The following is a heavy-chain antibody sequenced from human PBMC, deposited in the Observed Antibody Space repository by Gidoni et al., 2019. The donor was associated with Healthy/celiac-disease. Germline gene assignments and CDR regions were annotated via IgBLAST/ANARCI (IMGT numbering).Heavy chain of an antibody. J-gene: IGHJ4*02. D-gene: IGHD2-2*01. Sequence: QVQLVQSGAEVMQPGASVKLSCKASGYTFTASYMHWVRQDPGQGLEWMRWINPNSGGTNYAQKFQGRVTMTRDTSISTAYMELSRLRSDDTAVYYCANLGYCSSTSCSVLDYWGQGTLVTVSS. V-gene: IGHV1-2*02. CDR1: GYTFTASY. CDR3: ANLGYCSSTSCSVLDY. CDR2: INPNSGGT.